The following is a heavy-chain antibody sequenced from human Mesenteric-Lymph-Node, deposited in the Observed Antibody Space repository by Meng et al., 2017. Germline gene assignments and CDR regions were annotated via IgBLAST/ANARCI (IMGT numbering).Heavy chain of an antibody. D-gene: IGHD5-12*01. V-gene: IGHV4-39*01. J-gene: IGHJ4*02. Sequence: QPQRQESGPGLVKPSVTLSLTCTVSGGSISSSRHYWGWIRQPPGKGLEWIGSIYYSGSTYYNPSLRSRVTMSLDTSKNQFSLKLSSVTATDTAVYYCARHDGGYGDYFDHWGQGTLVTVSS. CDR3: ARHDGGYGDYFDH. CDR1: GGSISSSRHY. CDR2: IYYSGST.